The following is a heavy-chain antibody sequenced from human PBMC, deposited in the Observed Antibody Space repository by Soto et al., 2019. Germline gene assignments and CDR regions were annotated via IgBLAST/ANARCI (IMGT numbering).Heavy chain of an antibody. CDR1: GGSISSGGYS. CDR2: IAHSGST. CDR3: ASHAGYCSGGSCYYYFDY. V-gene: IGHV4-30-2*01. D-gene: IGHD2-15*01. Sequence: QLQLQESGSGLVKPSQTLSLTCAVSGGSISSGGYSWSWIRQPPGKGLEWIGYIAHSGSTYYNPSLKSRVTISVDRSKNQFSLKLSSVTAADTAVYYCASHAGYCSGGSCYYYFDYWGQGTLVTVSS. J-gene: IGHJ4*02.